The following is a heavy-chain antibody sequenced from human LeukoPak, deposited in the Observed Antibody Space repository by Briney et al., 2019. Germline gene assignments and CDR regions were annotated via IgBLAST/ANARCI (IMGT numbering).Heavy chain of an antibody. CDR3: ARTYYYDSSGPPYYYGMDV. V-gene: IGHV5-51*01. D-gene: IGHD3-22*01. Sequence: ESLKISCKGSGYIFTTYWIVWVRQMPGKGLEWMGVIYPGDSDTRYSPSFQGQVSISADKSISTAYLQWDSLRASDTGMYYCARTYYYDSSGPPYYYGMDVWGQGTTVTVSS. J-gene: IGHJ6*02. CDR1: GYIFTTYW. CDR2: IYPGDSDT.